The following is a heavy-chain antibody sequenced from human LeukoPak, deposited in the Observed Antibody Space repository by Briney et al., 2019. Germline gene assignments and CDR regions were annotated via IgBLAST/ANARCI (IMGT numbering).Heavy chain of an antibody. J-gene: IGHJ4*02. CDR3: ARSPTSWYFDY. CDR2: IRYHGSDK. D-gene: IGHD2-2*01. CDR1: GFTFSGSG. Sequence: GGSLRLSCAASGFTFSGSGMHWVRQAPGKGLEWVAFIRYHGSDKFYADSVKGRFTISRDNSKNTLYLQMNSLRPEDTSVYYCARSPTSWYFDYWGPGTLVTVSS. V-gene: IGHV3-30*02.